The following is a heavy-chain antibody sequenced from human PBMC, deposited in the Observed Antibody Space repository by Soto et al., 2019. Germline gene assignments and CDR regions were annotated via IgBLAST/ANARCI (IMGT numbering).Heavy chain of an antibody. CDR2: ILPDETG. CDR3: AKDRLPTSGQRFYFDS. CDR1: GFAFSTYA. Sequence: DVNLLQSGGGSAQPGGSLRLSCATSGFAFSTYAMTWVRQVPGRGLEWVSTILPDETGFYTVSVKGRFTISRDNFRGILYLQMNDLWVEDAAIYFCAKDRLPTSGQRFYFDSWGQRSLVTVSS. D-gene: IGHD2-15*01. J-gene: IGHJ4*02. V-gene: IGHV3-23*01.